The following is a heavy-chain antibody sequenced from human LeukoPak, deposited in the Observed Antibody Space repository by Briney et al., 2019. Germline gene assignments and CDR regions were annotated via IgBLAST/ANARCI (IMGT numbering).Heavy chain of an antibody. CDR2: IYSGGST. J-gene: IGHJ4*02. CDR1: GFTVSSNY. V-gene: IGHV3-66*01. Sequence: GGSLRLSCAASGFTVSSNYMSWVRQAPGKGLEWVSVIYSGGSTYYADSVKGRFTISRDNSKNTLYLQMNSLRAEDTAVYYCARETVVTPSDYWGQGTLVTVSS. CDR3: ARETVVTPSDY. D-gene: IGHD4-23*01.